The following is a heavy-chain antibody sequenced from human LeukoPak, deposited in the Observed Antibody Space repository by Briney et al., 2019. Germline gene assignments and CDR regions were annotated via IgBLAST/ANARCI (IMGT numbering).Heavy chain of an antibody. D-gene: IGHD3-9*01. CDR2: IYSGDSET. V-gene: IGHV5-51*01. J-gene: IGHJ5*02. CDR3: ARGMHYDILTSNYYNWFDP. CDR1: GYSFTTYW. Sequence: GESLKISCKGSGYSFTTYWIGWVRQMPGEGLEGRGIIYSGDSETRYSPSFQGQATISADKSNSTAYLQWSSLKASDNGMYYGARGMHYDILTSNYYNWFDPWGQGTLVTVSS.